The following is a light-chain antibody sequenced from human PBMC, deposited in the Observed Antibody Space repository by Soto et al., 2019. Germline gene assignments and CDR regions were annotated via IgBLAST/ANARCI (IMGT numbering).Light chain of an antibody. CDR3: QKYGSSPPYT. CDR1: QSVSSSY. Sequence: EIVLTQSPGTLSLSPGERATLSCRASQSVSSSYLAWYQQKPGQAPRRLIYGASSRATGIPDRFSGSGSGTYFTLTISRLEPEDFAVYYCQKYGSSPPYTFGQGTKLEIK. J-gene: IGKJ2*01. V-gene: IGKV3-20*01. CDR2: GAS.